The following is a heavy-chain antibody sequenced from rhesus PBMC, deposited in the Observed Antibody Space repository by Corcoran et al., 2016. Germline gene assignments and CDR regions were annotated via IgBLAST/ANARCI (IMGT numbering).Heavy chain of an antibody. CDR1: GYTFTDYY. CDR3: ATRPNYYDSGYDYGLDS. J-gene: IGHJ6*01. CDR2: VDPEDGEA. V-gene: IGHV1-111*02. D-gene: IGHD3-28*01. Sequence: EVQLVQSGAEVKKPGASVKISCKASGYTFTDYYLHWVRQAPGKGLEWLGRVDPEDGEADYAQKFQDRVTITADTSTDTAYMELSSLRSEDMAMYYCATRPNYYDSGYDYGLDSWGQGVVVTVSS.